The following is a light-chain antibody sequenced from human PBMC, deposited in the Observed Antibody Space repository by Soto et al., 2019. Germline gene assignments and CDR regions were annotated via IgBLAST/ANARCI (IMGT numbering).Light chain of an antibody. CDR3: QHYNNWPRT. CDR2: GES. V-gene: IGKV3-15*01. J-gene: IGKJ1*01. CDR1: QSVSSN. Sequence: EIVMTQSPATLSVSPGERATLSCRASQSVSSNLAWYQQKAGQAPRLLIYGESTRPTGIPARFSGSRSGTEFTLTISSLQSEDFAVYYCQHYNNWPRTFGQGTKVEIK.